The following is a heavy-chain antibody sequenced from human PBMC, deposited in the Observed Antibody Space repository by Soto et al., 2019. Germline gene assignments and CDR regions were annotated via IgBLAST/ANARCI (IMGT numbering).Heavy chain of an antibody. V-gene: IGHV3-74*01. J-gene: IGHJ4*02. D-gene: IGHD1-26*01. CDR2: INTDGSVT. Sequence: GGSLRLSCAGSGFTFSNFWMHWVRQAPGKGLVWVARINTDGSVTSHADSVKGRFTISRDNAKSTLCLQMTSLREEDSAIYYCARQTGLGATNYWGRGTLVTVSS. CDR3: ARQTGLGATNY. CDR1: GFTFSNFW.